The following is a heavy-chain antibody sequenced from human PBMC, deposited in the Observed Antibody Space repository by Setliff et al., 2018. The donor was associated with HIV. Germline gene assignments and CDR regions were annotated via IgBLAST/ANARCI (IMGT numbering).Heavy chain of an antibody. CDR3: ALPVLGGYSYGYFDY. D-gene: IGHD5-18*01. CDR1: GYTFTNYY. Sequence: ASVKVSCKASGYTFTNYYIHWVRQAPGQGLEWMGRINPNSGGTNYAQRLQGRVTMTTDTSTSTVYMELISLRSEDTAVYYCALPVLGGYSYGYFDYWGQGTLVTVSS. J-gene: IGHJ4*02. V-gene: IGHV1-2*06. CDR2: INPNSGGT.